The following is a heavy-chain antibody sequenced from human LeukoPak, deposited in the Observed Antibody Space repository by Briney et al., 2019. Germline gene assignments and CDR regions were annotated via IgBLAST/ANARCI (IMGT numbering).Heavy chain of an antibody. CDR3: ARLVVRAHNWFDP. D-gene: IGHD3-10*01. Sequence: GESLQISCKGSGYSFTSYWIGWVRPLPGKGPEWMGIIYPGDSDTRYSPSFQGQVTISADKSISTAYLQWSSLKASDTAMYYCARLVVRAHNWFDPWGQGTLVTVSS. CDR2: IYPGDSDT. CDR1: GYSFTSYW. V-gene: IGHV5-51*01. J-gene: IGHJ5*02.